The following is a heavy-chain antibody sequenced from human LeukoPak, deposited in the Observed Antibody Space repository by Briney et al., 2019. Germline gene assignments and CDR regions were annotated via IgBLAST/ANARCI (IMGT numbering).Heavy chain of an antibody. CDR3: AKSSHWQGKLSY. Sequence: PGGSLRLSCAASGFTFSSYAMSWVRQAPGKGLEWVSAISGSSSTTFYADSVKGRFTISRDNSMDTLFLQMNSLRAEDTAVYYCAKSSHWQGKLSYWGQGTLVTVSS. J-gene: IGHJ4*02. CDR1: GFTFSSYA. V-gene: IGHV3-23*01. CDR2: ISGSSSTT. D-gene: IGHD3-10*01.